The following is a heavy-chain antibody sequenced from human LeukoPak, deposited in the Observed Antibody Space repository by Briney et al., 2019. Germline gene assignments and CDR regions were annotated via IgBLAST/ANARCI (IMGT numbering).Heavy chain of an antibody. J-gene: IGHJ6*03. CDR1: RYTFTSYY. V-gene: IGHV1-46*01. CDR2: INPSGGST. Sequence: ASVKVSCKAFRYTFTSYYMHCVRQAPGQELEWRGIINPSGGSTSYTQKFQGRVTMNRDTSTSTVYMELSSLSTEGSAVYYFVRDVNSRELLWFGDYYYYMDVWGKGTTVSVYS. CDR3: VRDVNSRELLWFGDYYYYMDV. D-gene: IGHD3-10*01.